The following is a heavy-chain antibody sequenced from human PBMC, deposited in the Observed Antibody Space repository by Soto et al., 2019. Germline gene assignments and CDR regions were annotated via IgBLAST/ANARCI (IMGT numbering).Heavy chain of an antibody. CDR2: IYHSGST. J-gene: IGHJ5*02. D-gene: IGHD3-10*01. CDR1: GGSISSGGYS. V-gene: IGHV4-30-2*01. CDR3: ARRSILWFGELPLWFDP. Sequence: PSETLSLTCAVSGGSISSGGYSWSWIRHPPGKGLEWIGYIYHSGSTYYNPSLKSRVTISVDRSKNQFSLRLSSVTAADTAVYYCARRSILWFGELPLWFDPWGQGTLVTVSS.